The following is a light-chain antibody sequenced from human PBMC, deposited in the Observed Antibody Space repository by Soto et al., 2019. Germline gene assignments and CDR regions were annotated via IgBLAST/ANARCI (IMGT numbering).Light chain of an antibody. V-gene: IGKV3-20*01. CDR1: PSISRSF. CDR3: QQYGSSPPLT. Sequence: EFVLTQSPGKLSLSPGERATLSCRASPSISRSFLAWYQQKPGQAPRLLIYGASSRGTGIPDRFSGSGSGTDFTLTISRLEPEDFAVYYCQQYGSSPPLTFGGGTKVEIK. J-gene: IGKJ4*01. CDR2: GAS.